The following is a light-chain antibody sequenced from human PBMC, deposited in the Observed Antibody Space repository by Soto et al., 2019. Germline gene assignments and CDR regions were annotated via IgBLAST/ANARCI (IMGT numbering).Light chain of an antibody. J-gene: IGKJ5*01. Sequence: DIQMTQSPSSRSASVGDRVTITCRASQGISNYLAWYQQKPGQVPKLLIYVASTLQSGVPSRFSGRGSGTDFSLSISSLQPEDVATYYCQNYNSAPITFGQGTRLE. CDR3: QNYNSAPIT. V-gene: IGKV1-27*01. CDR1: QGISNY. CDR2: VAS.